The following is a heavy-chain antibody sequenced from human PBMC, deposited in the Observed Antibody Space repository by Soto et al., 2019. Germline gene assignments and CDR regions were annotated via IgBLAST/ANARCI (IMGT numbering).Heavy chain of an antibody. V-gene: IGHV4-30-4*01. CDR1: GDSISSPDYY. CDR3: ARVTFTHNWFDS. J-gene: IGHJ5*01. Sequence: SETLSLTCTVSGDSISSPDYYWSWIRQAPGKGLELIGYVYYRGSIYYTPSFESRVSISIDTSKNQFYLRLTSVTAADSAVYFCARVTFTHNWFDSWGQGILVTVSS. D-gene: IGHD3-16*01. CDR2: VYYRGSI.